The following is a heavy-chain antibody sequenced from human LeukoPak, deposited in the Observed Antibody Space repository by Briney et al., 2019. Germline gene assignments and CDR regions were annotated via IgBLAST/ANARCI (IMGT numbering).Heavy chain of an antibody. J-gene: IGHJ4*02. CDR1: GGSISSYY. CDR3: ARDRANWGTFDY. CDR2: IHYSGST. D-gene: IGHD7-27*01. V-gene: IGHV4-59*12. Sequence: SETLSLTCTVSGGSISSYYWSWIRQPPGKGLEWIGYIHYSGSTNYNPSLKSRVTISVDKSKNQFSLKLSSVTAADTAVYYCARDRANWGTFDYWGQGTLVTVSS.